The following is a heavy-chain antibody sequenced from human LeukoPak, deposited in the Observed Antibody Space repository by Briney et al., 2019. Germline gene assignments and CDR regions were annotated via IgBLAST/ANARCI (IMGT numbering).Heavy chain of an antibody. Sequence: GGSLRLSCAASGFTFDTYSMTWVRQAPGKGLECVSSISSTGSYIYYADSVKGRFTISRDNAKSSLYLQMNSLRVEDTALYYCARVDYDISTGYQNYFQYWGQGTLVTVSS. CDR3: ARVDYDISTGYQNYFQY. CDR2: ISSTGSYI. D-gene: IGHD3-9*01. CDR1: GFTFDTYS. V-gene: IGHV3-21*01. J-gene: IGHJ4*02.